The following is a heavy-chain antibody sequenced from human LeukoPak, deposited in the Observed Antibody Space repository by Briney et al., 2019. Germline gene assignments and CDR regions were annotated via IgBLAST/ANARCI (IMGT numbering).Heavy chain of an antibody. CDR1: LFTLSNYL. J-gene: IGHJ4*02. CDR3: ARDRAVRHFDY. CDR2: IYRDRCST. V-gene: IGHV3-74*01. Sequence: GWSLTLSCPASLFTLSNYLMHWLRQAPAKGGVGVSLIYRDRCSTSYPHSPQGRFTISRDNSKNTLSLEMNILRAEQPALYFLARDRAVRHFDYWGQGTLVTVSS.